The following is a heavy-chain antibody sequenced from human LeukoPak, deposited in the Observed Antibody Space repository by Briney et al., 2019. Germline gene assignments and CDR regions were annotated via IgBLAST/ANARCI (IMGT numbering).Heavy chain of an antibody. CDR1: GGTFSSYA. CDR2: VIPIFGTA. J-gene: IGHJ6*02. CDR3: ARSTTTVVTPDRSHYYYYGMDV. D-gene: IGHD4-23*01. V-gene: IGHV1-69*13. Sequence: SVKVSCKASGGTFSSYAISWVRQAPVQGLEWMGGVIPIFGTANYAQKFQGRVTITADESTSTAYMELSSLRSEDTAVYYCARSTTTVVTPDRSHYYYYGMDVWGQGTTVTVSS.